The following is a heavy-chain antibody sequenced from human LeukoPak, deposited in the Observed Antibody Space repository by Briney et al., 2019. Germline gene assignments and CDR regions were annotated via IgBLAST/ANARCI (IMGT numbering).Heavy chain of an antibody. J-gene: IGHJ6*04. CDR1: GDSISAFY. CDR2: IYYSGST. V-gene: IGHV4-59*01. CDR3: ARGGARGSSAFDI. D-gene: IGHD3-10*01. Sequence: SWETLSLTCTVSGDSISAFYWSWIRQPPGKGLEWIGYIYYSGSTNYNPSLKSRVTILIETSKNQFSLKLRSVTAADTAVYYCARGGARGSSAFDIWGKGTTVTVSS.